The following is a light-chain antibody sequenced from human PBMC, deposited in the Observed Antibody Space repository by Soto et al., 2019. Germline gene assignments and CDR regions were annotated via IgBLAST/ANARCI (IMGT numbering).Light chain of an antibody. CDR2: KAS. V-gene: IGKV1-5*03. J-gene: IGKJ4*01. CDR1: QSISSW. CDR3: QQYNSYSLT. Sequence: DIPMTQSPSTLSASVGDRVTITCRASQSISSWLAWYQQKPGKAPNLLIYKASTLKSGVPSRFSGSGSGTEFTLTISSLQPDDFATYYCQQYNSYSLTFGGGTKVEIK.